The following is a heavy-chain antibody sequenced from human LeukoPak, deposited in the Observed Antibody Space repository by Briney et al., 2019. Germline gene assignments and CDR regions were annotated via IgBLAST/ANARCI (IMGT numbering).Heavy chain of an antibody. CDR3: ASASMTTVTSDFDY. J-gene: IGHJ4*02. Sequence: GGSLRLSCAASGFTFSSYSMNWVRQAPGKGLEWVSSISSSSSYIYYADSAKGRFTISRDNAKNSLYLQMNSLRAEDTAVYYCASASMTTVTSDFDYWGQGTLVTVSS. CDR1: GFTFSSYS. V-gene: IGHV3-21*01. CDR2: ISSSSSYI. D-gene: IGHD4-11*01.